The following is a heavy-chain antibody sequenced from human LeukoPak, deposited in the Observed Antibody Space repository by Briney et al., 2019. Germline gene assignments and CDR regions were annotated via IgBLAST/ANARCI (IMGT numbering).Heavy chain of an antibody. J-gene: IGHJ4*02. D-gene: IGHD5-18*01. CDR3: ARVRSGYSHENYFDY. CDR1: AFTFSNYE. V-gene: IGHV3-48*03. Sequence: PGGSLRLSCAASAFTFSNYEMNWVRQAPGKGLEWVSYISGSGSTIYYADSVKGRFTISRDNAKDSLYLQMNSLRAEDTAVYYCARVRSGYSHENYFDYWGQGTLVTVSS. CDR2: ISGSGSTI.